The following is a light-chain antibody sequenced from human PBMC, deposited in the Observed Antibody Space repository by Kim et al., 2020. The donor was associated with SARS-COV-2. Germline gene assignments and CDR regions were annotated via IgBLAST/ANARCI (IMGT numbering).Light chain of an antibody. CDR3: SSYAGSNNVL. CDR1: SSDVGGYNY. Sequence: GQTVAISCTGTSSDVGGYNYVSWYQQYPGKAPKLIIYELNQRPSGVPDRFSGSKSGNTASLTVSGLQAEDEADYYGSSYAGSNNVLFGGGTQLTVL. J-gene: IGLJ2*01. CDR2: ELN. V-gene: IGLV2-8*01.